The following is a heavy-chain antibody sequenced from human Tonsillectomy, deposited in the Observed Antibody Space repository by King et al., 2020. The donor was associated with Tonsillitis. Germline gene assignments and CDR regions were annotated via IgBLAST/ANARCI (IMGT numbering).Heavy chain of an antibody. CDR3: ATGITIFGVAHPPLGMDV. V-gene: IGHV1-24*01. CDR1: GYTLTELS. Sequence: QLVQSGAEVKKPGASVKVSCKVSGYTLTELSMHWVRQAPGKGLEWMGGFDPEDGETIYAQKFQGRVTMTEDTSTDTAYMELSSLRSEDTAVYYCATGITIFGVAHPPLGMDVWGQGPTVTVS. CDR2: FDPEDGET. J-gene: IGHJ6*02. D-gene: IGHD3-3*01.